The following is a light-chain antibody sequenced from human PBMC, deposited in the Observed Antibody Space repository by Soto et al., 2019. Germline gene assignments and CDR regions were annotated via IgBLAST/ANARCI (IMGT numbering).Light chain of an antibody. CDR1: SSDVGGHNY. CDR2: DVS. V-gene: IGLV2-14*01. Sequence: QSALTQPASVSGSPGQSITISCTGTSSDVGGHNYVSWYQQHPGKAPKLMIYDVSNRPSGVSNRFSGFKSGNTASLTISGLQAEDEADYYCSSYTTSGSLVFGGGTKLTVL. J-gene: IGLJ2*01. CDR3: SSYTTSGSLV.